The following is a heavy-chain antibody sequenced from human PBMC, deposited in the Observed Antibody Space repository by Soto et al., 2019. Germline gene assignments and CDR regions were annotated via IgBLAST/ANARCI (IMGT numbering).Heavy chain of an antibody. CDR2: IYYSGST. D-gene: IGHD3-16*01. CDR3: ARDQGGGGVIDY. V-gene: IGHV4-31*03. Sequence: SETLSLTCTVSGGYISSGGYYWSWIRQHPGKGLGWIGYIYYSGSTYYNPSLKSRVTISVDTSKNQFSLKLSSVTAADTAVYYCARDQGGGGVIDYWGQGTLVTVSS. J-gene: IGHJ4*02. CDR1: GGYISSGGYY.